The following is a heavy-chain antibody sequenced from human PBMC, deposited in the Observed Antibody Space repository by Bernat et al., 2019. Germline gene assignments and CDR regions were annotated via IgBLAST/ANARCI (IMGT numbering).Heavy chain of an antibody. D-gene: IGHD3-10*01. Sequence: EMQLVESGGGLVQPGGSLRLSCAASGFTFGSYWMHWVRQVPGKGLLWVARINSDGSVIKYADSVKGRFTISRDNAKNTLYLQMNSLRAEDTAIYYCAKDGQLTPYFYYYMDVWGRGTTVTVSS. CDR2: INSDGSVI. CDR1: GFTFGSYW. CDR3: AKDGQLTPYFYYYMDV. J-gene: IGHJ6*03. V-gene: IGHV3-74*03.